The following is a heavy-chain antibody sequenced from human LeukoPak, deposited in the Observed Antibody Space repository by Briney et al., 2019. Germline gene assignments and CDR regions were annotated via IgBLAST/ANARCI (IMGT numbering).Heavy chain of an antibody. V-gene: IGHV1-2*02. CDR1: GYSFIGYY. Sequence: ASVKVSCKASGYSFIGYYIRWVRQAPGKGPEWMGWINPNSGSTNYVRKFQGRITITRDTSISTAYLELSRLISDDTAVYYCARELVATIPPYYYGLDVWGQGTTVTVSS. D-gene: IGHD5-12*01. J-gene: IGHJ6*02. CDR3: ARELVATIPPYYYGLDV. CDR2: INPNSGST.